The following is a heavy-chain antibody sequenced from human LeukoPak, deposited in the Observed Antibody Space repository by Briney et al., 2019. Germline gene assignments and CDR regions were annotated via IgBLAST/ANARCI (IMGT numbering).Heavy chain of an antibody. D-gene: IGHD1-7*01. J-gene: IGHJ4*02. CDR2: IYYSGST. CDR3: ARGKEWNYAQEFDY. CDR1: GGSISSSSYY. Sequence: SETLSLTCTVSGGSISSSSYYWGWIRQPPGKGLEWIGSIYYSGSTYYNPSLKSRVTISVDRSKNQFSLKLSSVTAADTAVYYCARGKEWNYAQEFDYWGQGTLVTVSS. V-gene: IGHV4-39*07.